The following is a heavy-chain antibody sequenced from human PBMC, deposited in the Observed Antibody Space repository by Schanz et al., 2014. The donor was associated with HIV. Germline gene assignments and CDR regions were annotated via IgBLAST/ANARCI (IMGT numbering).Heavy chain of an antibody. CDR3: AKERITIFGVVITPYFDY. Sequence: SVKGRFTISRDNSKNTLYLQMNSLRAEDTAVYYCAKERITIFGVVITPYFDYWGQGTLVTVSS. V-gene: IGHV3-23*01. J-gene: IGHJ4*02. D-gene: IGHD3-3*01.